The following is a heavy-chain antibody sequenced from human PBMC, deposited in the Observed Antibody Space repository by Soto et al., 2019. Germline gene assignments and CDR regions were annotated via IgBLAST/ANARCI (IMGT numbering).Heavy chain of an antibody. CDR3: AKKVNSGPGSQYFDY. CDR2: FRTGGDDGTT. Sequence: PGGSLRLSCAASGFTFSSYSMSWVRQAPGKGLEWVSGFRTGGDDGTTYYADSVKGRFTISRDNSKNTLFLQMNSLRAEDTAISYCAKKVNSGPGSQYFDYWGQGTLVTVSS. V-gene: IGHV3-23*01. CDR1: GFTFSSYS. J-gene: IGHJ4*02. D-gene: IGHD3-10*01.